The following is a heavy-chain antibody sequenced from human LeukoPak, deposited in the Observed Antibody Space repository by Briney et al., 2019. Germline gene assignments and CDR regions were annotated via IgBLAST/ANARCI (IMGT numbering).Heavy chain of an antibody. D-gene: IGHD6-19*01. J-gene: IGHJ4*02. V-gene: IGHV4-39*07. Sequence: PETLSLTCSVSGGSISLSYYYWGWIRQPPGKALEWIGSVYYSGTTSYNPSLKSRVTISVDMSKNHFSLRLSSVTAADTAMYYCARDSYSSGWYFDYWGQGTLVTVSS. CDR2: VYYSGTT. CDR1: GGSISLSYYY. CDR3: ARDSYSSGWYFDY.